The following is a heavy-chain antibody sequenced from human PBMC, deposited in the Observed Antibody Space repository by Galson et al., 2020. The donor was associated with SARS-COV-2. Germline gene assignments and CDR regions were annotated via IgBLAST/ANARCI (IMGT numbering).Heavy chain of an antibody. V-gene: IGHV3-30*03. CDR3: ARDMGNDYGDYGRGY. J-gene: IGHJ4*02. D-gene: IGHD4-17*01. Sequence: QAGGSLRLSCAASGFTFSSYGMHWVRQAPGKGLEWVAVISYDGSNKYYADSVKGRFTISRDNSKNTLYLQMNSLRAEDTAVYYCARDMGNDYGDYGRGYWGQGTLVTVSS. CDR1: GFTFSSYG. CDR2: ISYDGSNK.